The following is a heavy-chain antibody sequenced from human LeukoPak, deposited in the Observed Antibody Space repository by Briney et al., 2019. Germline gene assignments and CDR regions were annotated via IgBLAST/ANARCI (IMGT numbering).Heavy chain of an antibody. D-gene: IGHD1-20*01. CDR3: ARAWGRITGTPNDYYYYMDV. J-gene: IGHJ6*03. Sequence: ASVKVSCKASGYTFTSYGISWVRQAPGQGLEWMGWISAYNGNTNYAQKLQGRVTMTTDTSTSTAYMELRSLRSDDMAVYYRARAWGRITGTPNDYYYYMDVWGKGTTVTVSS. V-gene: IGHV1-18*03. CDR2: ISAYNGNT. CDR1: GYTFTSYG.